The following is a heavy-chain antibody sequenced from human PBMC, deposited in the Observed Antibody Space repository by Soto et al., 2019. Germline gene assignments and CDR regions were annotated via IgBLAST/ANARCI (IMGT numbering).Heavy chain of an antibody. Sequence: SETLSLTCTVSGDSVTRNDCYWSWIRQHPGKGLEWIGYVFYRGITHFNPSLKSRVTMSVDTSKNQFSLKLSSVTAADTAVYFCARALGSSPLSFWGQGTLVTVSS. V-gene: IGHV4-31*03. CDR1: GDSVTRNDCY. J-gene: IGHJ4*02. CDR3: ARALGSSPLSF. CDR2: VFYRGIT. D-gene: IGHD6-6*01.